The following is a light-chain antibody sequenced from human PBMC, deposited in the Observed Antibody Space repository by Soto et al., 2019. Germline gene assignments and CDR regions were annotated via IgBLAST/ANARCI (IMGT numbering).Light chain of an antibody. V-gene: IGKV4-1*01. CDR2: WAS. CDR1: QRVLYNSNNKNY. CDR3: QQHYSTPLT. J-gene: IGKJ5*01. Sequence: DIVMTQSPDSLAVSLGERATINCKSSQRVLYNSNNKNYLAWYQQKPGQPPKLLIYWASTRESGVPDRFSGSGSGTDFTLTISSLQAEDVAVYYCQQHYSTPLTFGQGTRLEIK.